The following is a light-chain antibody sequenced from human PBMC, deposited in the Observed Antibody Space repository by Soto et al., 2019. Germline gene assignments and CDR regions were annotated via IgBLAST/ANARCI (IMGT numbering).Light chain of an antibody. CDR2: AAS. CDR3: QQSYSTPPLT. Sequence: DIQMTQSPSSLSASVGDRVTITCRASQSISSYLNWYQQKPGKAPKLLIYAASSLQSGVPSRFTGRGSETHFTLSISSLQPEDFATYYCQQSYSTPPLTFGGGTKVEIK. J-gene: IGKJ4*01. CDR1: QSISSY. V-gene: IGKV1-39*01.